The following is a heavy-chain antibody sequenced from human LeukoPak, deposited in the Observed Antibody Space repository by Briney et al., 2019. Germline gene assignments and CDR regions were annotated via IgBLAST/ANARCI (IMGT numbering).Heavy chain of an antibody. Sequence: GESLKISCKGSGYSFTSYWIGWVRQMPGKGLEWMGIIYPGDSDTRCSPSFQGQVTISADKSISTAYLQWSSLKASDTAMYYCARLTMVRGVILGYYMDVWGKGTTVTVSS. CDR2: IYPGDSDT. CDR3: ARLTMVRGVILGYYMDV. V-gene: IGHV5-51*01. J-gene: IGHJ6*03. D-gene: IGHD3-10*01. CDR1: GYSFTSYW.